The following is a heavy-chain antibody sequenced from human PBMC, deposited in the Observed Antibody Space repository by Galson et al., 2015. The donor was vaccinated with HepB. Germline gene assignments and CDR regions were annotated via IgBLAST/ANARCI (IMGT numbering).Heavy chain of an antibody. Sequence: SETLSLTCTVSGASISSYYWSWIRQPPGKGLEWIGYIYYSGNTNYNPSLKSRATISVDTSKNQFSLMLRSVTAADTAVYYCARLGKAGGAFDFWGQGTVVTVSS. V-gene: IGHV4-59*01. D-gene: IGHD3-10*01. CDR3: ARLGKAGGAFDF. J-gene: IGHJ3*01. CDR2: IYYSGNT. CDR1: GASISSYY.